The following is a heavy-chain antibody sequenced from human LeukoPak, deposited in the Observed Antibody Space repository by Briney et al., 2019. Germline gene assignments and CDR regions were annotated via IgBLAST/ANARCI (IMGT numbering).Heavy chain of an antibody. CDR3: ARDGGDGVTPYYFDY. D-gene: IGHD4-23*01. CDR2: ISSSSSYI. CDR1: GFTFSSYS. Sequence: PGGSLRLSRAASGFTFSSYSMNWVRQAPGKGLEWVSSISSSSSYIYYADSVKGRFTISRDNAKNSLYLQMNSLRAEDTAVYYCARDGGDGVTPYYFDYWGQGTLVTVSS. V-gene: IGHV3-21*01. J-gene: IGHJ4*02.